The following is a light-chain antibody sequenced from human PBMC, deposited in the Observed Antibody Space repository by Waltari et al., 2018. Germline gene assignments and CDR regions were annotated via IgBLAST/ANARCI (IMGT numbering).Light chain of an antibody. CDR3: SSYTSSGTLRI. CDR1: NSDVGGFNY. J-gene: IGLJ2*01. CDR2: YVT. V-gene: IGLV2-14*01. Sequence: QSVLTQPAPVSGSPGQSINIFRIGLNSDVGGFNYVSWYQQYPGKAPRLIIYYVTRRPSGVSNRFSCSKSGNTASLTISGLQAEDEADYYCSSYTSSGTLRIFGGGTKVTAL.